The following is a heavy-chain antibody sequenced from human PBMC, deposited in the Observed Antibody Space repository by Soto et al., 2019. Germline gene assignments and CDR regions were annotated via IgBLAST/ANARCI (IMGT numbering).Heavy chain of an antibody. V-gene: IGHV3-21*01. CDR3: ARDRQCSSTSCYLYYYMDV. Sequence: EVQLVESGGGLVKPGGSLRLSCAASGFTFSSYSMNWVRQAPGKGLEWVSSISSSSSYIYYADSGKGRFTISRDNAKNSLYLQMNSLRAEDTAVYYCARDRQCSSTSCYLYYYMDVWGKGTTVTVSS. CDR2: ISSSSSYI. D-gene: IGHD2-2*01. J-gene: IGHJ6*03. CDR1: GFTFSSYS.